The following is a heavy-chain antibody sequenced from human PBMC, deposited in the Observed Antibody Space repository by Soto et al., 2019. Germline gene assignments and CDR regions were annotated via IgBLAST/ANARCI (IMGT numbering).Heavy chain of an antibody. CDR1: GGSFSGFY. D-gene: IGHD4-17*01. CDR3: ARAGTLTTVRRRYFQH. CDR2: INHSGST. J-gene: IGHJ1*01. V-gene: IGHV4-34*01. Sequence: SETLSLTCAVYGGSFSGFYWSWIRQPPGKGLEWIGEINHSGSTNYNPSLKSRVTISVDTSKNQFSLKLSSVTAADTAVYYCARAGTLTTVRRRYFQHWGQGTLVTVSS.